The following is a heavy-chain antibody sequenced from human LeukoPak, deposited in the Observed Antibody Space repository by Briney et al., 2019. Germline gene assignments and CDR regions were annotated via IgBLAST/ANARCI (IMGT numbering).Heavy chain of an antibody. CDR3: ARGRGVHDSHTYDYFDY. CDR1: GYTFTGYY. Sequence: ASVKVSCKASGYTFTGYYMHWVRQAPGQGLEWMGWINPNSGGTNYAQKFRGRVTMTRDTSISTAYMELSSLRSEDTAVYYCARGRGVHDSHTYDYFDYWGQGSLVTVSS. J-gene: IGHJ4*02. V-gene: IGHV1-2*02. D-gene: IGHD3-22*01. CDR2: INPNSGGT.